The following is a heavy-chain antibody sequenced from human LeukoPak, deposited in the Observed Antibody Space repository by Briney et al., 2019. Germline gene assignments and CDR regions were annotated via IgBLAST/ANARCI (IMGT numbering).Heavy chain of an antibody. J-gene: IGHJ5*02. CDR2: INPSGGST. V-gene: IGHV1-46*01. Sequence: ASVKVSCKASGYTFTSYYMHWVRQAPGQGLEWMGIINPSGGSTSYAQKFQGRVTMTRDTSTSTVYMELSSLRSEDTAVYYCARGAVVPAGTLGGWFDPWGQGTLVTVSS. CDR1: GYTFTSYY. D-gene: IGHD2-2*01. CDR3: ARGAVVPAGTLGGWFDP.